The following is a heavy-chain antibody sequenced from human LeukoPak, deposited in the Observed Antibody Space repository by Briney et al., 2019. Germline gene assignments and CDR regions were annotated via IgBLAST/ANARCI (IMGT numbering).Heavy chain of an antibody. CDR2: IIPIFGTA. CDR3: AKGPELERFDY. Sequence: SVKVSCKASGGTFSRYAISWVRQAPGQGLEWMGGIIPIFGTANYAQKFQGRVTITTDESTSTAYMELSSLRSEDTAVYYCAKGPELERFDYWGQGTLVTVSS. V-gene: IGHV1-69*05. J-gene: IGHJ4*02. D-gene: IGHD1-1*01. CDR1: GGTFSRYA.